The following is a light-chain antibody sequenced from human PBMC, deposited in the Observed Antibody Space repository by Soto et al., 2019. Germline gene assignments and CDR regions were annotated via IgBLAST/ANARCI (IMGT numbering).Light chain of an antibody. Sequence: HSVLTQPPSASGTPGQRVTISCSGSSSNIGRNTVNWYQQLPGTAPKLLIYTNNQRPSGVPDRFSGSKSGTSGSLAISGLQSEDEADYYCAAWDDSLNGPVFGGGTKVTVL. CDR2: TNN. CDR3: AAWDDSLNGPV. CDR1: SSNIGRNT. V-gene: IGLV1-44*01. J-gene: IGLJ3*02.